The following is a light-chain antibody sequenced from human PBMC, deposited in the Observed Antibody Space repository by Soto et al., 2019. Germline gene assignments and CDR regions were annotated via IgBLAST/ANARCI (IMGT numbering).Light chain of an antibody. V-gene: IGKV3-20*01. CDR3: QQYGTSPRT. CDR2: GAS. Sequence: EIVLTQSPGTRSLSPGERATLSCRASQSVSSRCLAWYQQKPGQAPRLLLYGASSRATGIPDRFSGSESGTDFTLTISRLEPEDFAVYYCQQYGTSPRTFGQGTRVEIK. CDR1: QSVSSRC. J-gene: IGKJ1*01.